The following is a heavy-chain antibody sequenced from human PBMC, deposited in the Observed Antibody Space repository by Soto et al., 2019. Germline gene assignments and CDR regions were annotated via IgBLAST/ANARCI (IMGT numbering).Heavy chain of an antibody. V-gene: IGHV4-30-4*01. Sequence: QVQLQESGPGLVKPSQTLSLTCTVSGGSISSGDYYWSWIRQPPGKGLEWIGYIYYSGSTYYNPSLQRQGPTSVDTSKHQFSLKLSSVTAADTAVYYWARAQGSGFLVSWGQGTLVTVSS. CDR2: IYYSGST. D-gene: IGHD3-10*01. CDR3: ARAQGSGFLVS. CDR1: GGSISSGDYY. J-gene: IGHJ4*02.